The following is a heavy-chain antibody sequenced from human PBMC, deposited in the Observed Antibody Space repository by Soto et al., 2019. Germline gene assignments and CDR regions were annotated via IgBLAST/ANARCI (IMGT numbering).Heavy chain of an antibody. J-gene: IGHJ6*03. Sequence: PSETLSLTCAVYGGSFSVYYWSWIRQPPGKGLEWIGEINHSGSTNYNPSLKSRVTISVDTSKNQFSLKLSSVTAADTAVYYCARGLRLRQSMDVWGKGTTVTVSS. D-gene: IGHD4-17*01. CDR1: GGSFSVYY. CDR3: ARGLRLRQSMDV. V-gene: IGHV4-34*01. CDR2: INHSGST.